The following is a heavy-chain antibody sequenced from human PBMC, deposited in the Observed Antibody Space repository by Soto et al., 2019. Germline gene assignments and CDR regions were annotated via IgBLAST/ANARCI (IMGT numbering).Heavy chain of an antibody. CDR3: TRDGTTTGDT. D-gene: IGHD1-1*01. CDR2: VFSSVSA. J-gene: IGHJ4*02. V-gene: IGHV4-4*07. Sequence: ETLSRTCVVSGGSVTSYTLSWVRQPANKGLEWIGRVFSSVSATYSPFLKSRVRISMDTPENRISLKLDSVTDADAGVYYCTRDGTTTGDTWGPGTLVTVSS. CDR1: GGSVTSYT.